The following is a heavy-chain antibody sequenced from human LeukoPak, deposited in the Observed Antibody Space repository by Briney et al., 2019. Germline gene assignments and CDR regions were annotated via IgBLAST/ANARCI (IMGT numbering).Heavy chain of an antibody. Sequence: ASVKVSCKASGYTFTGYYMHWVRQAPGQGLEWMGWINPNSGGTNYAQEFQGRVTMTRDTSITTSYMDLSSLLSDDTALYYCARGGHGHTQNDYWGQGTLVTVSS. D-gene: IGHD5-24*01. V-gene: IGHV1-2*02. J-gene: IGHJ4*02. CDR1: GYTFTGYY. CDR2: INPNSGGT. CDR3: ARGGHGHTQNDY.